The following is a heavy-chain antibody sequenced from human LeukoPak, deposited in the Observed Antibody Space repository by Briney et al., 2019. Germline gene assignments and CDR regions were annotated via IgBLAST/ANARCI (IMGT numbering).Heavy chain of an antibody. CDR3: ARWPRSGWHSRADY. CDR2: IYTSGST. J-gene: IGHJ4*02. CDR1: GGSISNGSYY. Sequence: SQTLSLTCTVSGGSISNGSYYWSWIRHPAGKGLEWIGRIYTSGSTNYNPSLKSRVTISVDTSKNQFSLKLSSVTAADTAVYYCARWPRSGWHSRADYWGQGTLVTVSS. D-gene: IGHD6-19*01. V-gene: IGHV4-61*02.